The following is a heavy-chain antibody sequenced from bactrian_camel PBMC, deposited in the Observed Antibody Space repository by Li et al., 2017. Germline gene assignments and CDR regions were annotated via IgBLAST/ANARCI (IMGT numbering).Heavy chain of an antibody. CDR1: GYIDNHAC. CDR3: AADLGWCGSRPLQREFRN. V-gene: IGHV3S53*01. CDR2: IDNYGSS. D-gene: IGHD2*01. Sequence: HVQLVESGGGTVQAGGSLTLSCAVSGYIDNHACMAWFRQAPGKEREGVAVIDNYGSSAYEDSVKGRFTISHVNANNTLHLQMNSLKPEDTAVYYCAADLGWCGSRPLQREFRNWGQGTQVTVS. J-gene: IGHJ4*01.